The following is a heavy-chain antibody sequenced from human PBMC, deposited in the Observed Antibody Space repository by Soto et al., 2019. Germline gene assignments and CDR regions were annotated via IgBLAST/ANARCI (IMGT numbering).Heavy chain of an antibody. J-gene: IGHJ3*02. CDR1: GGSISSGGYY. Sequence: SETLSLTCTVSGGSISSGGYYWSWIRQHPGKGLEWIGYIYYSGITYYNPSLKSRVTISVDTSKNQFSLKLSSVTAADTAVYYCARHLLLYYYDSSGYYLRDAFDIWGQGTMVTVSS. D-gene: IGHD3-22*01. CDR3: ARHLLLYYYDSSGYYLRDAFDI. CDR2: IYYSGIT. V-gene: IGHV4-31*03.